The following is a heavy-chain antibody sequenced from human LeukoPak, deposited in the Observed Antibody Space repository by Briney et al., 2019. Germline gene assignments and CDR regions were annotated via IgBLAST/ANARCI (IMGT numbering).Heavy chain of an antibody. CDR2: VGNSDNHI. CDR1: GFRVGDYY. CDR3: AREQWFRFDN. Sequence: GGSLRLSCAASGFRVGDYYTSWIRQAPGKGLEWVAVVGNSDNHIDFADSVKGRFTISRDDAKNSVYLQMNSLRVEDTAIYYCAREQWFRFDNWGQGALGTVS. D-gene: IGHD3-22*01. V-gene: IGHV3-11*01. J-gene: IGHJ4*02.